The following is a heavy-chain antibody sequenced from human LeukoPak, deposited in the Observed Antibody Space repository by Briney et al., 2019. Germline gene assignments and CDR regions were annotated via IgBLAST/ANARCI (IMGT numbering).Heavy chain of an antibody. CDR2: INPDGSIR. J-gene: IGHJ4*02. CDR1: GLTFSTYW. CDR3: AREARVGGALQY. V-gene: IGHV3-74*03. D-gene: IGHD1-26*01. Sequence: GGSLRLSCAASGLTFSTYWMHWVLQAPGKGLAWVARINPDGSIRTYANSVQGRVTISRDTAKDTLFLQMNSLRAEDTAVYYCAREARVGGALQYWGQGTPVTVSS.